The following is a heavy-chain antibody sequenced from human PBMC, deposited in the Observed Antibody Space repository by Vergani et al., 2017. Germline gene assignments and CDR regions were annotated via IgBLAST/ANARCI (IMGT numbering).Heavy chain of an antibody. CDR1: GGTFSSYT. CDR3: ARDPEVWWGALGRMVDY. Sequence: QVQLVQSGAEVKKPGSSVKVSCKASGGTFSSYTISWVRQAPGQGLEWMGRIIPILGIANYAQKFQGRVTITADKSTGTAYMELSSLRSEDTAVYYCARDPEVWWGALGRMVDYWGQGTLVTVSS. V-gene: IGHV1-69*08. J-gene: IGHJ4*02. D-gene: IGHD2-21*01. CDR2: IIPILGIA.